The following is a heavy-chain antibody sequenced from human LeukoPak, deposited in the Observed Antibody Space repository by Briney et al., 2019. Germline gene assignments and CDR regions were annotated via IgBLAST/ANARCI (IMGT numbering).Heavy chain of an antibody. J-gene: IGHJ4*02. Sequence: GGSLRLSCAASGFIFDDYGMTWVRQAPGKGLVWVSRINSDGSSTSYADSVKGRLTISRDNAKNTLYLQMNSLRAEDTAVYYCARDPTRTGRPPFDYWGQGTLVTVSS. D-gene: IGHD1-1*01. CDR2: INSDGSST. V-gene: IGHV3-74*01. CDR1: GFIFDDYG. CDR3: ARDPTRTGRPPFDY.